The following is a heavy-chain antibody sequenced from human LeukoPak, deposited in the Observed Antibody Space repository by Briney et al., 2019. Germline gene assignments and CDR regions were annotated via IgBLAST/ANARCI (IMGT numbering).Heavy chain of an antibody. CDR2: ISAYNGNT. D-gene: IGHD3-22*01. CDR3: ARRSKDSSGYYYFDY. CDR1: GYTFTSYG. V-gene: IGHV1-18*01. J-gene: IGHJ4*02. Sequence: GASVKVSCKASGYTFTSYGISWVRQAPGQGLEWMGWISAYNGNTNYAQKLQGRVTMTTDTSTSTAYMELRSLRSDDTAVYYCARRSKDSSGYYYFDYWGQGTLVTVSS.